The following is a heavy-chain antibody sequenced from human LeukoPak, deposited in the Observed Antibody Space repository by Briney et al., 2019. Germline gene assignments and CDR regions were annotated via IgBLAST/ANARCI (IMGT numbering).Heavy chain of an antibody. D-gene: IGHD3-22*01. CDR1: GGSFSGYY. Sequence: SETLSLTCAVYGGSFSGYYWSWIRQPPGKGLEWIGEINHSGSTNYNPSLKSRVTISVDTSKNQFSLKLSSVTAADTAVYYCARRPYYYDSSGYLDWGQGTLVTVPS. CDR2: INHSGST. CDR3: ARRPYYYDSSGYLD. J-gene: IGHJ4*02. V-gene: IGHV4-34*01.